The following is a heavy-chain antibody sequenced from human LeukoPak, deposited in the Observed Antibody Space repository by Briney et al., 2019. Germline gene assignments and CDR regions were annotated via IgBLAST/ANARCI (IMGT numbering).Heavy chain of an antibody. CDR3: ARGWLLLQIDY. Sequence: SVKVSCKASGYTFINNWMHWVRQAPGQGLEWMGGIIPIFGTANYAQKFQGRVTITADESTSTAYMELSSLRFEDTAVYYCARGWLLLQIDYWGQGTLVTVSS. D-gene: IGHD3-22*01. CDR2: IIPIFGTA. J-gene: IGHJ4*02. V-gene: IGHV1-69*13. CDR1: GYTFINNW.